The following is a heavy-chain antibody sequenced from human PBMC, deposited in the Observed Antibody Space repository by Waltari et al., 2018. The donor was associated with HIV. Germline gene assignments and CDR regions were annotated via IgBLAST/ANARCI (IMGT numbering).Heavy chain of an antibody. Sequence: QVQLQQWGAGLLKPSETLSLTCAVYGGSFSGYYWSWIRQPPGKGLEWIGEINHSGSTNYNPSLKSRVTISVDTSKNQFSLKLSSVTAADTAVYYCARARRITMIVVVLKWYGWFDPWGQGTLVTVSS. J-gene: IGHJ5*02. D-gene: IGHD3-22*01. V-gene: IGHV4-34*01. CDR3: ARARRITMIVVVLKWYGWFDP. CDR2: INHSGST. CDR1: GGSFSGYY.